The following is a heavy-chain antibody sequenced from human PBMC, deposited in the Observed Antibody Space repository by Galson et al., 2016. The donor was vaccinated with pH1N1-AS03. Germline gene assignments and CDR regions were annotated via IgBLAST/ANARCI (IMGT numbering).Heavy chain of an antibody. D-gene: IGHD2-2*01. CDR1: GDSFNTYW. J-gene: IGHJ4*02. CDR2: IYPGDSDT. V-gene: IGHV5-51*03. CDR3: ARRGHCTGISCYDLDS. Sequence: QSGAEVKKPGESLKISCKGSGDSFNTYWIGWVRQMPGKGLEWMGIIYPGDSDTRYSPSFQVHVTISADASISTAYLQWSSRKASDTAIYYCARRGHCTGISCYDLDSWGQGTMVTVSS.